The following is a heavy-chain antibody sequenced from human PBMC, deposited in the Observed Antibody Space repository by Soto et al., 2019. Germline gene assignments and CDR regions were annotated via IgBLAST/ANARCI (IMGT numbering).Heavy chain of an antibody. CDR2: ISGRGGST. Sequence: EVQLLESGGGLVQPGGSLRLSCAASGFTFSSYALSWVRQAPGKGLEWVSAISGRGGSTYYADSVKGRFTISRDNSKNTLYLQMNSGRAEDTAVYYGAKGGTPDDYDYYMYVWGKGTTVVVS. CDR3: AKGGTPDDYDYYMYV. J-gene: IGHJ6*03. D-gene: IGHD3-16*01. V-gene: IGHV3-23*01. CDR1: GFTFSSYA.